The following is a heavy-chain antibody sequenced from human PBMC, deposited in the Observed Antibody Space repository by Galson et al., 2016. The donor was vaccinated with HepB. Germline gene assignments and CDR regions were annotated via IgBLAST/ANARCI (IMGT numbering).Heavy chain of an antibody. CDR2: ISYDGRNK. CDR3: AKDIAAGGTIDF. Sequence: SLRLSCAASGFIFSSYGMHWVRQAPGKGLEWVALISYDGRNKYYGDSVKGRFTISRDNSKNTLYLQMGSLRVDDTAVYSCAKDIAAGGTIDFWGQGTLVTVSS. V-gene: IGHV3-30*18. J-gene: IGHJ4*02. CDR1: GFIFSSYG. D-gene: IGHD6-13*01.